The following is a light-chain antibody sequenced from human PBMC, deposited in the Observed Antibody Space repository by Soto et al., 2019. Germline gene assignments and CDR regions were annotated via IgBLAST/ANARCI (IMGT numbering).Light chain of an antibody. CDR3: CSYAGSFNYV. V-gene: IGLV2-11*01. CDR2: DVS. J-gene: IGLJ1*01. Sequence: QSVLAHPRSVSWSPGHSVTISCTGTTSDVAGYNFVSWYQQHPGKAPKLMIYDVSKRPSGVPDRFSGSKSGYTASLTISGLQAEDESDYYCCSYAGSFNYVFGTGTKVTVL. CDR1: TSDVAGYNF.